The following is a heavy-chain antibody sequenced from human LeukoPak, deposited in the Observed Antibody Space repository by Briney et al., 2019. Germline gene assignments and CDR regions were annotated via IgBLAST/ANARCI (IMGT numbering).Heavy chain of an antibody. J-gene: IGHJ4*02. CDR3: IVSATARGGVDY. CDR2: IKQDGSEK. CDR1: GFTFRSYW. V-gene: IGHV3-7*01. D-gene: IGHD2-15*01. Sequence: PGGSLRLSCAASGFTFRSYWMSWVRQAPGKGLEWVANIKQDGSEKYYVDSVKGRFTISRDNAKNSLYLQMNSLRAEYTAVYYCIVSATARGGVDYWGQGTLVTVSS.